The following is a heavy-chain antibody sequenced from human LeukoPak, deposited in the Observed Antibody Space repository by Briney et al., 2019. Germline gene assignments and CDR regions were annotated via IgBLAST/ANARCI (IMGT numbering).Heavy chain of an antibody. CDR2: ISYDGSNK. Sequence: GGSLRLSCAASGFTFSSYGMHWVRQAPGKGLEWVAVISYDGSNKYYADSVKGRFTISRDNSKNTLYLQMNSLRAEDTAVYYCATPYGDYPIFDYWGQGTLVTVSS. V-gene: IGHV3-30*03. CDR3: ATPYGDYPIFDY. CDR1: GFTFSSYG. D-gene: IGHD4-17*01. J-gene: IGHJ4*02.